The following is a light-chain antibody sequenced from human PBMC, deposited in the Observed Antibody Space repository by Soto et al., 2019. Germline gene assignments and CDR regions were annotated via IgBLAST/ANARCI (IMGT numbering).Light chain of an antibody. CDR2: TAS. CDR3: QQSYSTPRT. CDR1: QGISSY. J-gene: IGKJ1*01. V-gene: IGKV1-39*01. Sequence: DIQLTQSPSFLSASVGDRVTITCRASQGISSYLAWYQLKPGKAPKFLISTASSLQSGVPSRFSGSVSGTDFTLTISSLQPEDFATYYCQQSYSTPRTFGQGTKVDIK.